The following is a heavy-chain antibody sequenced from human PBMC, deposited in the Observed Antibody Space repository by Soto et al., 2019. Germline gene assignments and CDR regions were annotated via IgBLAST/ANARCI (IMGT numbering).Heavy chain of an antibody. V-gene: IGHV3-53*02. CDR3: ARDQFFGSASSNNRYSYFYGMDV. D-gene: IGHD3-10*01. CDR1: GFTVSRNY. J-gene: IGHJ6*02. Sequence: EVQLVETGGGLIQLGGSLRLSCVASGFTVSRNYMTWVRQAPGKGLEWVSYIHSDGSTFYTESVKDRFTVSRDNSKNTLYLHRNSLRVEDTAIYYCARDQFFGSASSNNRYSYFYGMDVWGQGTTVTV. CDR2: IHSDGST.